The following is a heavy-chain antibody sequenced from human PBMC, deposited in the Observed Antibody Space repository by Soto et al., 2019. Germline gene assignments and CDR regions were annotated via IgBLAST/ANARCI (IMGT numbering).Heavy chain of an antibody. D-gene: IGHD2-21*02. CDR3: ARGIDRLQLCWDCFFTLDV. CDR2: IIPLFRTP. V-gene: IGHV1-69*05. J-gene: IGHJ6*02. CDR1: GGTFSSSA. Sequence: QVQLVQSGAEMKEPGSSVKVSCKTSGGTFSSSAISWLRQAPGQGLEWMGGIIPLFRTPDYAQKFQGRVTXAXDXXASTAYLELGCRRSEDPAVYYSARGIDRLQLCWDCFFTLDVWGHGSTITVSS.